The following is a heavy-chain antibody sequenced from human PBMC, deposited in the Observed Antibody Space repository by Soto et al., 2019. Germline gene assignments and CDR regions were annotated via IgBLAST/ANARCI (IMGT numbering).Heavy chain of an antibody. Sequence: QVHLVESGGGVVQPGRSLRLSCAASGFSFSTYGMHWVRQAPGKGLEWVAFISNDGSNKYYADSVKGRFTISRDNSKNTLCLQMNSPRAEDTAVYYWAKGFGNYWAFDYWGQGTLVTVSS. V-gene: IGHV3-30*18. CDR3: AKGFGNYWAFDY. J-gene: IGHJ4*02. CDR2: ISNDGSNK. CDR1: GFSFSTYG. D-gene: IGHD1-26*01.